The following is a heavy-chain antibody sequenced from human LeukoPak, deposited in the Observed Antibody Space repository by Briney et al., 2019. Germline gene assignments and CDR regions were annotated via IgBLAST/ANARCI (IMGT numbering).Heavy chain of an antibody. Sequence: ASVKVSCKASGYTFTTYDINWVRQATGQGLEWMGWMNPTTGNRVYAQKFQGRVTITRNTSISTAYMELSGLRSEDTAMYYCARGASYYGSGSIHDYWGQGTPGTVS. CDR2: MNPTTGNR. V-gene: IGHV1-8*03. CDR1: GYTFTTYD. CDR3: ARGASYYGSGSIHDY. J-gene: IGHJ4*02. D-gene: IGHD3-10*01.